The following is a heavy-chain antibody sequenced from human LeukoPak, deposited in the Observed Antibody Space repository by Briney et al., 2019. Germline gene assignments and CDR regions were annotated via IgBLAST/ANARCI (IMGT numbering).Heavy chain of an antibody. Sequence: GASVKVSCKASGYTFTGYYMHWVRQAPGQGLEWMGGIIPIFGTANYAQKFQGRVTITADESTSTAYMELSSLRSEDTAVYYCAREACSSTSCYRLGWFDPWGQGTLVTVSS. J-gene: IGHJ5*02. CDR2: IIPIFGTA. D-gene: IGHD2-2*01. CDR1: GYTFTGYY. CDR3: AREACSSTSCYRLGWFDP. V-gene: IGHV1-69*13.